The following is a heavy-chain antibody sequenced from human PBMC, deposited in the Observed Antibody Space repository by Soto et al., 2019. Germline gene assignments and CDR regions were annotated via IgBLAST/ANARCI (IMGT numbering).Heavy chain of an antibody. D-gene: IGHD6-19*01. V-gene: IGHV4-30-4*01. Sequence: SETLSLTCTVSGGSISSGDYYWSWIRQPPGKGLEWIGYIYYSGSTYYNPSLKSRVAISVDTSKNQFSLKLSSVTAADTAVYYCARDAFAVAGLDYWGQGTLVTVSS. CDR3: ARDAFAVAGLDY. CDR1: GGSISSGDYY. CDR2: IYYSGST. J-gene: IGHJ4*02.